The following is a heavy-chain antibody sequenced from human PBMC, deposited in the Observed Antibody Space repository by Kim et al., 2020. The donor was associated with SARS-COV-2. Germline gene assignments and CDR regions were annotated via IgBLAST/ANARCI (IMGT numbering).Heavy chain of an antibody. CDR1: GGTFSSYA. D-gene: IGHD6-13*01. V-gene: IGHV1-69*13. Sequence: SVKVSCKASGGTFSSYAISWVRQAPGQGLEWMGGIIPIFGTANYAQKFQGRVTITADESTSTAYMELSSLRSEDTAVYYCAREMGIAAAGPGDYWGQGTLVTVSS. CDR3: AREMGIAAAGPGDY. CDR2: IIPIFGTA. J-gene: IGHJ4*02.